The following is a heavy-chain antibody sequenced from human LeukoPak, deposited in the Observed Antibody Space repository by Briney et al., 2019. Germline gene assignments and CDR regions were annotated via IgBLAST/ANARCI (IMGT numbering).Heavy chain of an antibody. Sequence: GGSLRLSCAASGFTFSSYWMHWVRQAPGKGLVWVSRINSDGSSTSYADSVKGRFTISRDNAKNTLYLQMNSLRAEDTAVYYCARASRGYDSSGLNWFDPWGQGTLVTVSS. D-gene: IGHD3-22*01. CDR2: INSDGSST. J-gene: IGHJ5*02. CDR1: GFTFSSYW. V-gene: IGHV3-74*01. CDR3: ARASRGYDSSGLNWFDP.